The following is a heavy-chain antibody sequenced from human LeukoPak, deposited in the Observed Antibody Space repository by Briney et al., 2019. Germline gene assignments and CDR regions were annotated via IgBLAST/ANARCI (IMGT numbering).Heavy chain of an antibody. V-gene: IGHV3-43*02. J-gene: IGHJ3*02. CDR3: AKDLTSVYDAFNI. D-gene: IGHD3-16*01. CDR2: ISGDGGRT. Sequence: PGGSLRLSCAASGFTFDEYAIHWVRQAPGKGLEWVSLISGDGGRTLYRDSVKGRFTISRDNSKNSLYLQMNSLRTEDTALYYCAKDLTSVYDAFNIWGQGTMVTVSS. CDR1: GFTFDEYA.